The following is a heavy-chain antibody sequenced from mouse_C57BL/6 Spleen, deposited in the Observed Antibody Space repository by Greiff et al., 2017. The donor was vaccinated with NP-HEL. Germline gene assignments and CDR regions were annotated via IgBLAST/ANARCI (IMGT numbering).Heavy chain of an antibody. V-gene: IGHV5-16*01. J-gene: IGHJ2*01. CDR3: ARGKPYVPFDY. D-gene: IGHD1-1*01. CDR2: INYDGSST. CDR1: GFTFSDYY. Sequence: EVQLQESEGGLVQPGSSMKLSCTASGFTFSDYYMAWVRQVPEKGLEWVANINYDGSSTYYLDSLKSRFIISRDNAKNILYLQMSSLKSEDTATYYCARGKPYVPFDYWGQGTTLTVSS.